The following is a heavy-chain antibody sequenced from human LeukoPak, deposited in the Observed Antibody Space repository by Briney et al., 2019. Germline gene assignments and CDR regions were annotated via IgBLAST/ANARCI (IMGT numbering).Heavy chain of an antibody. V-gene: IGHV3-30*01. CDR2: ISYDGSNK. CDR3: ARDRVWYCSSTSCYLPFI. D-gene: IGHD2-2*01. CDR1: GFTFSSYA. J-gene: IGHJ3*02. Sequence: GGSLRLSCAASGFTFSSYAMRWVRQAPGKGLEWVAVISYDGSNKYYADSVKGRFTISRDNSKNTLYLQMNSLRAEDTAVYYCARDRVWYCSSTSCYLPFIWGQGTMVIVSS.